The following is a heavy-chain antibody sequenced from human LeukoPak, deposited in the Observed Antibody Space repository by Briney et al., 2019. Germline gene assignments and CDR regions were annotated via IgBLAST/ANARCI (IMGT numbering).Heavy chain of an antibody. Sequence: PGRSLRLSCAASGFTFSSYAMHWVRQAPGKGLEWVAVISYDGSNKYYADSVKGRFTISRDNSKNTLYLQMNSLRAEDTAVYYCARSPGGYYYDSSGYYPPDYWGQGTLVTVSS. CDR3: ARSPGGYYYDSSGYYPPDY. CDR1: GFTFSSYA. D-gene: IGHD3-22*01. CDR2: ISYDGSNK. V-gene: IGHV3-30-3*01. J-gene: IGHJ4*02.